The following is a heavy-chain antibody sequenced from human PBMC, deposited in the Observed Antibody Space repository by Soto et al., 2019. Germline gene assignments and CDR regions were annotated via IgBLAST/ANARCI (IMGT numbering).Heavy chain of an antibody. J-gene: IGHJ4*02. V-gene: IGHV3-23*01. CDR3: VKDRQPDGSWPFDH. Sequence: GGSLRLSCAASGFTFSTYTMSWVRQAPGEGLEWVSGIIQSGETFYADSVKGRYTISRDNSNNMLYLQIHSLRADDTAVYYCVKDRQPDGSWPFDHWGQGTLVTVSS. CDR1: GFTFSTYT. D-gene: IGHD3-22*01. CDR2: IIQSGET.